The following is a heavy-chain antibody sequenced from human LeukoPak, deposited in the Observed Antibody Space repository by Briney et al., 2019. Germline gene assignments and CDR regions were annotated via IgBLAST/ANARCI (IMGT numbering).Heavy chain of an antibody. Sequence: SETLSLTCTVSGGSISSYYWSWIRQPAGKGLEWIGRFYISGRTNYNPSLTSRVTMSVDSSKNQFSLKLSSVTAADTAVYFCARGAGGDTVYYGSGRRYYSYYMDVWGKRTTVTVFS. J-gene: IGHJ6*03. CDR1: GGSISSYY. D-gene: IGHD3-10*01. CDR3: ARGAGGDTVYYGSGRRYYSYYMDV. CDR2: FYISGRT. V-gene: IGHV4-4*07.